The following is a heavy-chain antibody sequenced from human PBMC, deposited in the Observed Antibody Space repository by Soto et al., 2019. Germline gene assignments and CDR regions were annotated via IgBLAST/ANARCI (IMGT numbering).Heavy chain of an antibody. D-gene: IGHD6-6*01. V-gene: IGHV4-31*03. CDR2: IYDSESA. CDR3: ARASSSSSAADY. J-gene: IGHJ4*02. CDR1: GESISSGGYY. Sequence: QVQLQESGPGLVKASQTLSLICSVSGESISSGGYYWSCIRHHPGKGLEWIGYIYDSESAYYNPSLKSRVTISMDTSKNHFAMKLSSVTAADTAVYYCARASSSSSAADYWGQGTLITVSS.